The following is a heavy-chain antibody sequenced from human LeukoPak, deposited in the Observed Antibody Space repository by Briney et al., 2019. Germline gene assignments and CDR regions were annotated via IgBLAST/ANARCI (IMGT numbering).Heavy chain of an antibody. V-gene: IGHV4-4*07. Sequence: SETLSLTCTVSGGSISSYYWSWIRQPPGKGLEWIGRIYTSGSTNYNPSLKSRVTMSVDTSKNQFSLKLSSVTAADTAVYYCARDLYQRASYNWFDPWGQGTLVTVSS. CDR3: ARDLYQRASYNWFDP. D-gene: IGHD1-26*01. CDR1: GGSISSYY. J-gene: IGHJ5*02. CDR2: IYTSGST.